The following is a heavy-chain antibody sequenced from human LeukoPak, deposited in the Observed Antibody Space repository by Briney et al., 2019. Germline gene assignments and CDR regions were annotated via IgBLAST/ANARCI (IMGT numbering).Heavy chain of an antibody. CDR2: IWYDGSNK. D-gene: IGHD2-21*02. Sequence: SGGSLRLSCAAPGIPFSSFGMHWLRQAPGKGLEWVAFIWYDGSNKYYADSVKGRFTISRDNSKNTLYLQMNSLTAEDTAVYYCTRDWMTAMKIDCFDPWGQGTLVTVSS. J-gene: IGHJ5*02. CDR1: GIPFSSFG. V-gene: IGHV3-33*01. CDR3: TRDWMTAMKIDCFDP.